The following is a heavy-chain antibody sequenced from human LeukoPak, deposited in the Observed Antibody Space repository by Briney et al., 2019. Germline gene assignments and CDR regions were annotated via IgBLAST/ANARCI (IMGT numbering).Heavy chain of an antibody. Sequence: SVKVSCTASGFTFTSSAVQWVRQARGQRLEWIGWIVVGSGNTNYAQKFQERVTITRDMSTSTAYMELSSLRSEDTAVYYCAADHRYYDSSGYFNDYWGQGTLVTVSS. D-gene: IGHD3-22*01. CDR2: IVVGSGNT. CDR3: AADHRYYDSSGYFNDY. V-gene: IGHV1-58*01. CDR1: GFTFTSSA. J-gene: IGHJ4*02.